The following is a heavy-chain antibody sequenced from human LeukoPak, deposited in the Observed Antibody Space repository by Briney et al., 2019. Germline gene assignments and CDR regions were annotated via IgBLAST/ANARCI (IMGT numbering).Heavy chain of an antibody. V-gene: IGHV3-21*01. D-gene: IGHD3-10*01. CDR1: GFTFSSYS. Sequence: PGGSLRLSCAASGFTFSSYSMNWVRQAPGKGLGWVSSISSSSSYIYYADSVNGRFTISRDNAKNSLYLLMNSRRAEDTAVYYCARDMVAYYGSGSYSYWGQGTLVTVSS. CDR2: ISSSSSYI. CDR3: ARDMVAYYGSGSYSY. J-gene: IGHJ4*02.